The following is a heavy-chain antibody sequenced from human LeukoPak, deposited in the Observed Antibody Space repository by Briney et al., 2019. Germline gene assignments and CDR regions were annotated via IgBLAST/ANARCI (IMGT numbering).Heavy chain of an antibody. V-gene: IGHV4-34*01. CDR1: GGSFSGYY. CDR3: ATGDFYVAFDY. Sequence: PSETLSLTCAVYGGSFSGYYWSWIRQPPGKGLEWIGEIDHSGSTNYNPSLKSRVTISVDTSKNQFSLKLSSVTAADTAVYYCATGDFYVAFDYWGQGNLVTVSS. CDR2: IDHSGST. D-gene: IGHD2/OR15-2a*01. J-gene: IGHJ4*02.